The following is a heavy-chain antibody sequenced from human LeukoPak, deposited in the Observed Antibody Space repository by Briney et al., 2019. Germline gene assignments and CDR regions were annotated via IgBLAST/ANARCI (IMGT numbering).Heavy chain of an antibody. CDR2: INSDGSST. D-gene: IGHD4-17*01. J-gene: IGHJ4*02. CDR1: GFTFSSYW. V-gene: IGHV3-74*01. Sequence: GSLRLSCAASGFTFSSYWMHWVRQAPGKGLVWVSRINSDGSSTSYADSVKGRFTISRDNAKNTLYLQMNSLRAEDTAVYYCAREGFYGDYGYWGQGTLVTVSS. CDR3: AREGFYGDYGY.